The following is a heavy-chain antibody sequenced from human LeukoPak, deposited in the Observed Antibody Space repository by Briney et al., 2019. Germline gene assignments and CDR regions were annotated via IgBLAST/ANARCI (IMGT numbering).Heavy chain of an antibody. J-gene: IGHJ4*02. D-gene: IGHD1-26*01. V-gene: IGHV4-39*07. CDR2: IYYSGST. Sequence: SETLSLTCTVSGGSISSSNYYWGWIRQPPGKGLEWIGSIYYSGSTHYNPSLKSRVTISVDKSKNQFSLKVNSVTAADTAVYYCAREETEEWELLRSNYFDYWGQGTLVTVST. CDR3: AREETEEWELLRSNYFDY. CDR1: GGSISSSNYY.